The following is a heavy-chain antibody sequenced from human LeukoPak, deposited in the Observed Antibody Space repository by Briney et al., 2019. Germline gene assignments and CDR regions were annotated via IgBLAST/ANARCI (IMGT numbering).Heavy chain of an antibody. D-gene: IGHD2-2*01. V-gene: IGHV1-46*01. CDR2: INPSGGST. Sequence: ASVKVSCKASGHTFSNYYMHWVRQAPGQGLEWMGIINPSGGSTGYAQKFQGRVTMTRDTATRTVYMELRSLRSEDTAVYYCARGGPAGDFIVVAPTNNAFDIWGQGTMVTVSS. J-gene: IGHJ3*02. CDR3: ARGGPAGDFIVVAPTNNAFDI. CDR1: GHTFSNYY.